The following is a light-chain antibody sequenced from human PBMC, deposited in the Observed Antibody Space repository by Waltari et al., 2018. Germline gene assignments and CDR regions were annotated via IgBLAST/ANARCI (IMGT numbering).Light chain of an antibody. V-gene: IGKV4-1*01. CDR1: QSVLYTPNNKNY. CDR2: WAS. J-gene: IGKJ1*01. CDR3: QQYYSTPWT. Sequence: DIVMTQSPDSLAVSLGGRATITCKSSQSVLYTPNNKNYLAWCQQKPGQPPKLLIYWASTRESGVPDRFSGSGSGTDFTLTISSLQAEDVAVYYCQQYYSTPWTFGQGTKVEIK.